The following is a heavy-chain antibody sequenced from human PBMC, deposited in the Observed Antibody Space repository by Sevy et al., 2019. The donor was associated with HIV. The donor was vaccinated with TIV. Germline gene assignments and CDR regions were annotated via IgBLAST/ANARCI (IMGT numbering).Heavy chain of an antibody. V-gene: IGHV3-23*01. CDR3: AKDHSGSYNLTNFDY. Sequence: GGSLRLSCAASGFTFNNYAMSWVRQAPGKGLEWVSSISGSGGSRYYADSVRGRFTISRDNSKNMLYLQINSLRAEDTAVYYCAKDHSGSYNLTNFDYWGQGTLVTVSS. D-gene: IGHD1-26*01. J-gene: IGHJ4*02. CDR1: GFTFNNYA. CDR2: ISGSGGSR.